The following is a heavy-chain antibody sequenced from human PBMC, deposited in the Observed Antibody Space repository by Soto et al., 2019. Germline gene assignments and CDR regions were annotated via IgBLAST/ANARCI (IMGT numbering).Heavy chain of an antibody. V-gene: IGHV3-21*01. Sequence: GESLKISCAASGFTFSSYSMNWVRQAPGKGLEWVSSISSSSSYIYYADSVKGRFTISRDNAKNSLYLQMNSLRAEDTAVYYCAREVGCSGGSCYYFDYWGQGTLVTVSS. CDR1: GFTFSSYS. CDR2: ISSSSSYI. CDR3: AREVGCSGGSCYYFDY. D-gene: IGHD2-15*01. J-gene: IGHJ4*02.